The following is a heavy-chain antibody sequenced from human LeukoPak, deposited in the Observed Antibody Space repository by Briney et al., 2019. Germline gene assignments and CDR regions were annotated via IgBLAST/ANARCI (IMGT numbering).Heavy chain of an antibody. CDR2: INHSGST. J-gene: IGHJ4*02. CDR1: GGSFSGYY. CDR3: ARQMVLRYFDWLLYPYFDY. D-gene: IGHD3-9*01. V-gene: IGHV4-34*01. Sequence: PSETLSLTCAVYGGSFSGYYWSWIRQPPGKGLEWIGEINHSGSTNYNPSLKSRVTISVDTSKNQFSLKLSSVTAADTAVYYCARQMVLRYFDWLLYPYFDYWGQGPLVTVSS.